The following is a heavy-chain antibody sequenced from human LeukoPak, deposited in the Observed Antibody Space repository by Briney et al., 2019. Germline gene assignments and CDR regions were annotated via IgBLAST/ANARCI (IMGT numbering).Heavy chain of an antibody. D-gene: IGHD3-10*01. CDR3: AKEHRQPLLWFAWFDP. CDR1: GFTFSSYA. J-gene: IGHJ5*02. CDR2: ISGSGGST. Sequence: GGSLRLSCAASGFTFSSYAMSWVRQAPGKGLEWVSAISGSGGSTYYADSVKGRFTISRDNSKNTLYLQMNSLRAEDTAVYYCAKEHRQPLLWFAWFDPWGQGTLVTVSS. V-gene: IGHV3-23*01.